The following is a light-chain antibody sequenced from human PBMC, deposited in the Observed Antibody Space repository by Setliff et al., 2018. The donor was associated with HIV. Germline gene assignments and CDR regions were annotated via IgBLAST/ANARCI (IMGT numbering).Light chain of an antibody. CDR1: SSDIGRYNL. CDR2: QAT. V-gene: IGLV2-23*01. J-gene: IGLJ1*01. CDR3: CSNTVSNTYV. Sequence: QSALAQPASVSGSPGQSIPISCTGTSSDIGRYNLVSWYQQSPGKAPKLMIYQATTRPSGVSNRFSGSKSGNTASLTISGLQAEDEADYYCCSNTVSNTYVFGRGTKVTVL.